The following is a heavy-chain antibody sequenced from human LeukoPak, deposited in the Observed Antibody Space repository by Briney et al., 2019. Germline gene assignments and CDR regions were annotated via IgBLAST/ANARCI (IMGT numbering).Heavy chain of an antibody. CDR3: AREDYHYDSSGHRSLYYFDY. CDR2: TSYDGSNK. CDR1: GFTFSSYA. D-gene: IGHD3-22*01. V-gene: IGHV3-30-3*01. J-gene: IGHJ4*02. Sequence: PGGSLRLSCAASGFTFSSYAMHWVRQAPGKGLEWVTVTSYDGSNKYYADSVKGRFTISRNNSKNTLYLQMNSLRAEDTAVYYCAREDYHYDSSGHRSLYYFDYWGQGTLVTVSS.